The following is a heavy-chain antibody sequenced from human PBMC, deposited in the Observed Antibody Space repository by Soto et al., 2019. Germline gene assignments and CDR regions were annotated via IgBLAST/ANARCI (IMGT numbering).Heavy chain of an antibody. D-gene: IGHD1-1*01. V-gene: IGHV3-23*01. CDR1: GFPFNTYA. CDR3: AKGGTTGPTHSHFWYFDL. CDR2: ISGSGDDT. J-gene: IGHJ2*01. Sequence: GGSLRLSCAASGFPFNTYAMNWVRQAPGKGLEWVSVISGSGDDTYYADTVKGRFTISRDNSKNTLFLQMDSLRPKDTAIYYCAKGGTTGPTHSHFWYFDLWGRGTLVTVSS.